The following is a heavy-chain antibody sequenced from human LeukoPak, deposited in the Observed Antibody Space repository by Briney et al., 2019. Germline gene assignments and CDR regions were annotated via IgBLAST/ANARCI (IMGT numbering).Heavy chain of an antibody. CDR2: ISYDGSNK. Sequence: GGSLRLSCAASGFTFSSYGMHWVRQAPGKGLEWVAVISYDGSNKYYADSVKGRFTISRDNSKNTLYLQMNSLRAEDTAVYYCAKVGGFGSSWPYGMDVWGQGTTVTVPS. CDR3: AKVGGFGSSWPYGMDV. J-gene: IGHJ6*02. V-gene: IGHV3-30*18. D-gene: IGHD6-13*01. CDR1: GFTFSSYG.